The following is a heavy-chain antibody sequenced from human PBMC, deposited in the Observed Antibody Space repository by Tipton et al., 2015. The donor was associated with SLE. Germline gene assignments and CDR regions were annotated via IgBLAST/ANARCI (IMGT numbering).Heavy chain of an antibody. CDR3: ARDPPRGGSGYALDN. V-gene: IGHV4-39*07. CDR1: GGSISSISYY. D-gene: IGHD5-12*01. Sequence: TLSLTCTVSGGSISSISYYWCWIRQPPGKGLEWIGRIYYSGSTYYNPSLKSRVTISVDTSKNQFSLKLSSVTAADTAEYYCARDPPRGGSGYALDNWGQGTLLTVSS. CDR2: IYYSGST. J-gene: IGHJ4*02.